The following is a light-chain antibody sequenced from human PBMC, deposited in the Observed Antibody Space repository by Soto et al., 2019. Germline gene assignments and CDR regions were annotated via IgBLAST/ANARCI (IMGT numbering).Light chain of an antibody. CDR2: GAS. CDR3: QKRSNWTS. J-gene: IGKJ5*01. V-gene: IGKV3-11*01. Sequence: EIVLTQSPATLSVSPGERATLSCRASQSVSSNLAWYQQKPGQAPRLLIYGASTRATGIPARFSGSGSETDFTLTIIRLEPEEFAVCYWQKRSNWTSFGQGTRLEIK. CDR1: QSVSSN.